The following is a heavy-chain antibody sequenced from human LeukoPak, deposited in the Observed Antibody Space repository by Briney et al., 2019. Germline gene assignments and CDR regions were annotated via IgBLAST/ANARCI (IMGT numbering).Heavy chain of an antibody. D-gene: IGHD5-12*01. J-gene: IGHJ4*02. CDR2: IYYSGST. Sequence: SETLSLTCTVSGGSISSYYGSWIRQPPGKGLEWSGYIYYSGSTNYNPSLKSRVTISVDTSKNQFSLKLSSVTAADTAVYYCARQRLGGMVATGPDDYWGQGTLVTVSS. CDR3: ARQRLGGMVATGPDDY. V-gene: IGHV4-59*08. CDR1: GGSISSYY.